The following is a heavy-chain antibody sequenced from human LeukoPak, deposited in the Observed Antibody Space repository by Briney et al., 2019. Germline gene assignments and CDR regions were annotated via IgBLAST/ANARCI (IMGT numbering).Heavy chain of an antibody. CDR1: GGSISSSDYY. Sequence: SSETLSLTCTVSGGSISSSDYYWGWIRQPPGRGLEWIGSIYYSGSTYYSPSLKSRVTISVDTSKNQFSLKLNSLTAADTAVYYCASKRSGYYSGFFDYWGQGTLVTVSS. D-gene: IGHD3-22*01. CDR3: ASKRSGYYSGFFDY. J-gene: IGHJ4*02. V-gene: IGHV4-39*01. CDR2: IYYSGST.